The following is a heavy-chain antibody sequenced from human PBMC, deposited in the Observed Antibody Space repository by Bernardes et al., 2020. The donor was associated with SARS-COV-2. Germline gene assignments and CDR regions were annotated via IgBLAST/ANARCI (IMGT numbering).Heavy chain of an antibody. CDR2: INHSGST. J-gene: IGHJ6*02. V-gene: IGHV4-34*01. CDR3: AGGLYGMDV. Sequence: TLSLTCAVYGGPFSGYYWSWIRQPRGKGLDWIGEINHSGSTNYNPSLKSRVTISVDTSKNQFSLKLSSVTAAVTAVYYCAGGLYGMDVWGQGTTVTVSS. CDR1: GGPFSGYY.